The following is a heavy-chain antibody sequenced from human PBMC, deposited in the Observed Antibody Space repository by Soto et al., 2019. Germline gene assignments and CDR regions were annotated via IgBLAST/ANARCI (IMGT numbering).Heavy chain of an antibody. V-gene: IGHV1-69*02. J-gene: IGHJ6*02. CDR3: ARGGAVAGDPNLQRYYYGMDV. D-gene: IGHD6-19*01. CDR2: ITPVLGIA. Sequence: QVQLVQSGAEVKKPGSSVKVSCEASGRTFSSYSIIWVRQAPGQGLEWMGRITPVLGIANYAQKFQGRVTITADKSTSTAYMDLSSLTFGDTAVYYCARGGAVAGDPNLQRYYYGMDVWGQGTTVTVSS. CDR1: GRTFSSYS.